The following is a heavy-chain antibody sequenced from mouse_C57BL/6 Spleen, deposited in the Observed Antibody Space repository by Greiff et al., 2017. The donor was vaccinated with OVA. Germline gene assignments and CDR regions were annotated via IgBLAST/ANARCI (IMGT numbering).Heavy chain of an antibody. D-gene: IGHD2-1*01. J-gene: IGHJ2*01. CDR2: ISSGGSYT. CDR3: ARGDGNYVDYFDY. CDR1: GFTFSSYG. V-gene: IGHV5-6*01. Sequence: EVQRVESGGDLVKPGGSLKLSCAASGFTFSSYGMSWVRQTPDKRLEWVATISSGGSYTYYPDSVKGRFTISRDNAKNTLYLQMSSLKSEDTAMYYCARGDGNYVDYFDYWGQGTTLTVSS.